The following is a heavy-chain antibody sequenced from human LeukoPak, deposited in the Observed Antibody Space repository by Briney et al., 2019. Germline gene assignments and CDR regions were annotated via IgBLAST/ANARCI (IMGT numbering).Heavy chain of an antibody. CDR3: ARGRIKSYYDRIQGLDYGY. V-gene: IGHV4-34*01. CDR1: GGSFSGYY. Sequence: SETLSLTCAVYGGSFSGYYWSWLRQPPGKGLEWIGEINHSGSTNYNPSLKSRVTISVDTSKNQFSLKLSSVTAADTAVYYCARGRIKSYYDRIQGLDYGYWGQGTLVTVSS. J-gene: IGHJ4*02. CDR2: INHSGST. D-gene: IGHD3-22*01.